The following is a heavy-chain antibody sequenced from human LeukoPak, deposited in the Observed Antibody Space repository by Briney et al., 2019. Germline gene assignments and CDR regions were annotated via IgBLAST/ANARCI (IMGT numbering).Heavy chain of an antibody. CDR3: ARSSGWYHRGPDYYYYYMDV. D-gene: IGHD6-19*01. Sequence: GGSLRLSCAASGFTFSSYWMHWVRQAPGKGLVGVSRINDDGRSTSYADSVKGRFTISRDNAKNSLYLQMNSLRAEDTAIYYCARSSGWYHRGPDYYYYYMDVWGKGTTDTVS. J-gene: IGHJ6*03. CDR2: INDDGRST. V-gene: IGHV3-74*01. CDR1: GFTFSSYW.